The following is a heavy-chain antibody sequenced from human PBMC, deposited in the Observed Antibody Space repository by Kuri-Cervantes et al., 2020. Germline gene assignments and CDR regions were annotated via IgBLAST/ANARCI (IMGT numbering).Heavy chain of an antibody. CDR2: IWYDGSNK. CDR3: ARDLNGDIENWFDP. J-gene: IGHJ5*02. D-gene: IGHD3-9*01. V-gene: IGHV3-33*01. CDR1: GFTFSSYG. Sequence: LSLTCAASGFTFSSYGMHWVRQAPGKGLEWVAVIWYDGSNKYYADPVKGRFTISRDNSKNTLYLQMNSLRAEDTALYHCARDLNGDIENWFDPWGQGTLVTVSS.